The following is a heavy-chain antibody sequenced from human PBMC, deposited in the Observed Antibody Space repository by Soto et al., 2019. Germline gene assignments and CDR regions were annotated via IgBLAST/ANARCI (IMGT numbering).Heavy chain of an antibody. Sequence: EVQLVESGGGQVKPGGSLRLSCAASGFTFSTYSMNWVRQAPGKGLEWVSTISSRSTSTFYADSVQGRFTISRDNARNSLYLQLNNLRADDSGVYFCVRDCTTTSCFDCWGQGTLVTVSS. D-gene: IGHD4-17*01. CDR1: GFTFSTYS. J-gene: IGHJ4*02. CDR2: ISSRSTST. CDR3: VRDCTTTSCFDC. V-gene: IGHV3-21*01.